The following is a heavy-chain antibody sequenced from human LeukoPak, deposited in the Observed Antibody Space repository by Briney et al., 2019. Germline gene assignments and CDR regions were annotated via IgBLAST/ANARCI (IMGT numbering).Heavy chain of an antibody. V-gene: IGHV1-2*05. CDR1: GYTFTGYY. CDR3: ASLFGYSYGFGLGEDY. Sequence: GASVKVSCKASGYTFTGYYMHWVRQAPGQGLEWMGRINPNSGGTNYAQKFQGRVTMTRDASISTASMELSRLRSDDTDVYYCASLFGYSYGFGLGEDYWGQGTLVTVSS. CDR2: INPNSGGT. D-gene: IGHD5-18*01. J-gene: IGHJ4*02.